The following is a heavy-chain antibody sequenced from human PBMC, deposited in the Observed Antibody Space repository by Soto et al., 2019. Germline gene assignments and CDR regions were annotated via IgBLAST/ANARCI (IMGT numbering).Heavy chain of an antibody. D-gene: IGHD4-17*01. CDR2: IKQDGSEK. J-gene: IGHJ6*03. V-gene: IGHV3-7*01. CDR3: ARPPPGTTVTTHYYYYMDV. CDR1: GFTFSSYW. Sequence: GGSLRLSCAASGFTFSSYWMSWVRQAPGKGLEWVANIKQDGSEKYYVDSVKGRFTISRDNAKNSLYLQMNSLRAEDTAVYYCARPPPGTTVTTHYYYYMDVWGKGTTVTVSS.